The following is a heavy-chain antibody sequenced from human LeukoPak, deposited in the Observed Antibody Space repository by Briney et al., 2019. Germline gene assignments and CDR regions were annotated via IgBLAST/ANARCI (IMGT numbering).Heavy chain of an antibody. CDR2: INPNSGGT. V-gene: IGHV1-2*04. D-gene: IGHD4-17*01. J-gene: IGHJ4*02. Sequence: ASVKFSCKASGYTFTGYYMHWVRQAPGQGLEWMGWINPNSGGTNYAQKFQGWVTMTRDTSISTAYMELSRLTSEDTAVYYCSCSVTTQFQGDYWGQGTLVTVSS. CDR3: SCSVTTQFQGDY. CDR1: GYTFTGYY.